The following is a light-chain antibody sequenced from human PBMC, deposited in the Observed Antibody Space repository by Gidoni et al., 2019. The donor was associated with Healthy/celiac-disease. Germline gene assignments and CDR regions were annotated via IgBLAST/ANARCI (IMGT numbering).Light chain of an antibody. Sequence: QSVLTQPPSVSGAQGQSVTIPCTGSSSNIGAGYDVHWYQQLPGTAPKLLIYGNSNRPSGVPDRFSGSKSGTSASLAITGLQAEDEADYYCQSYDSSLWVFGGGTKLTVL. J-gene: IGLJ3*02. CDR1: SSNIGAGYD. CDR2: GNS. CDR3: QSYDSSLWV. V-gene: IGLV1-40*01.